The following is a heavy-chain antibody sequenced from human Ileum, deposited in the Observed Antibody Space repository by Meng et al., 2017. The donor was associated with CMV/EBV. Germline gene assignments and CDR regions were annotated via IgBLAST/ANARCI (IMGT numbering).Heavy chain of an antibody. CDR1: GFTFRNYA. Sequence: GGSLRLSCAASGFTFRNYAMNWVRQAPGKGLEWVSGVHSAGNSPLYAASVKGRFTISRDNSKNTLYLQMDSLRVEDTAVYYCAKRGEEYYHDSSGYYWYFDVWGQGTLVTVSS. CDR3: AKRGEEYYHDSSGYYWYFDV. V-gene: IGHV3-23*03. D-gene: IGHD3-22*01. J-gene: IGHJ2*01. CDR2: VHSAGNSP.